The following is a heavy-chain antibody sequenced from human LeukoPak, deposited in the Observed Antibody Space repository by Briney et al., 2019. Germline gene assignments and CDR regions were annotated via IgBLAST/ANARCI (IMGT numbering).Heavy chain of an antibody. CDR2: IWYDGSNK. J-gene: IGHJ4*02. CDR3: ARSGIVWFGELSGVAADY. Sequence: GGSLRLSCAASGFTFSSYGMHWVRQAPGKGLEWVAVIWYDGSNKYYADSVKGRFTISRDNSKSTLYLQMNSLRAEDTAVYYCARSGIVWFGELSGVAADYWGQGTLVTVSS. CDR1: GFTFSSYG. V-gene: IGHV3-33*01. D-gene: IGHD3-10*01.